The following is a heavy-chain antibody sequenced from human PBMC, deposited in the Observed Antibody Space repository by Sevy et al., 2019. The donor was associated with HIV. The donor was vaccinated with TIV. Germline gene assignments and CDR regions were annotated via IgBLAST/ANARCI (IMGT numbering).Heavy chain of an antibody. CDR2: ISGSSNYI. Sequence: GGSLRLSCAASGFTFNNFNMNWVRQAPGKGLQWVSSISGSSNYIYYAESLKGRFIISRDNVKETVFLQMNSLSADDTAVYYCAGGPPDGSYDYFDSWGQGTLVTVSS. J-gene: IGHJ4*02. CDR1: GFTFNNFN. V-gene: IGHV3-21*01. CDR3: AGGPPDGSYDYFDS. D-gene: IGHD1-26*01.